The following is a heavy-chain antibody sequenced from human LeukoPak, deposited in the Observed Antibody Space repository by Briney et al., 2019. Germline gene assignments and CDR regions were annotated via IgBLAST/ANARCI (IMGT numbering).Heavy chain of an antibody. J-gene: IGHJ4*02. D-gene: IGHD6-19*01. CDR2: IYYSGST. CDR1: GGSISSGCYY. Sequence: PSQTLSLTCTVSGGSISSGCYYWSWIRQHPGKGLEWIGYIYYSGSTYYNPSLKSRVTISVDTSKNQFSLKLSSVTAADTAVYYCARDLHSSGFFDYWGQGTLVTVSS. V-gene: IGHV4-31*03. CDR3: ARDLHSSGFFDY.